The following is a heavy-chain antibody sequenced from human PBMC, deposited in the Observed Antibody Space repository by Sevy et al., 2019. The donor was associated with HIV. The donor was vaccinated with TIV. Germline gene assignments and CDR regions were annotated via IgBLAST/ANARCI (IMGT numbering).Heavy chain of an antibody. D-gene: IGHD3-10*01. CDR2: MNPNTGNT. CDR1: GYTFTSYD. J-gene: IGHJ5*02. V-gene: IGHV1-8*02. CDR3: TRVRALNYYYTSVSMEYNWFDP. Sequence: ASVKVSCKASGYTFTSYDINWVRQATGQGLEWMGWMNPNTGNTGYAQKFQGRVTMTRDTSTSTAYMELRSLRSDDTAIYYCTRVRALNYYYTSVSMEYNWFDPWGQGTLVTVSS.